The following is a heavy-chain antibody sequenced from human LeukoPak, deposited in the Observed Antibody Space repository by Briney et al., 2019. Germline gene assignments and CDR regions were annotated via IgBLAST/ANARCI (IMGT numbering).Heavy chain of an antibody. V-gene: IGHV3-30*02. J-gene: IGHJ4*02. CDR1: GFTFSSYG. CDR3: ARAGDDISGSFSPFDY. D-gene: IGHD3-22*01. CDR2: IRYDGSNK. Sequence: GGSLRLSCAASGFTFSSYGMHWVRQAPGKGLEWVAFIRYDGSNKYYADSVKGRFTISRDNSKNTLYLQMNSLRAEDTAVYYCARAGDDISGSFSPFDYWGQGSLVTVSS.